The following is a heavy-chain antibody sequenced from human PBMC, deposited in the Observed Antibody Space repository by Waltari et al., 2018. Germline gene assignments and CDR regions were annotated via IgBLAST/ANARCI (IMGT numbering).Heavy chain of an antibody. V-gene: IGHV4-59*11. Sequence: QVQLQESGPGLVKPSETLSLTCTVSGGSISSHYWSWIRPPPGTGLEWIGYISYSGSTNYNPSSKSRVTRSVDTAKNQFSLKLSSVTAADTAVYECARDLGRVGATRGGAFDIWGQGTMVTVSS. CDR1: GGSISSHY. CDR2: ISYSGST. D-gene: IGHD1-26*01. CDR3: ARDLGRVGATRGGAFDI. J-gene: IGHJ3*02.